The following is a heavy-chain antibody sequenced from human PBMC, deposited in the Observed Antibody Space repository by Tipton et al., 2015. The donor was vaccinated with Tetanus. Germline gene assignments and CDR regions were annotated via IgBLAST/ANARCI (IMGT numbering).Heavy chain of an antibody. V-gene: IGHV4-4*02. CDR3: ARPPWGSFGMDV. CDR2: VHHDGRT. Sequence: GLVKPSGTLSLNCAIYGGSVSSGDWWSWVRQPPGKGLEWIGEVHHDGRTSYNVYLQSRVTISVDKSKNQFSLIVNSVTAADTAVYYCARPPWGSFGMDVWGQGTTVSVSS. J-gene: IGHJ6*02. CDR1: GGSVSSGDW. D-gene: IGHD3-16*01.